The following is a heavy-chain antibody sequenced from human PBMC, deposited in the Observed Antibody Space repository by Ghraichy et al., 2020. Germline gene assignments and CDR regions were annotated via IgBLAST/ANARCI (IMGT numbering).Heavy chain of an antibody. D-gene: IGHD6-19*01. CDR2: ISAYNGNT. CDR1: GYTFTSYA. Sequence: ASVKVSCKASGYTFTSYAFTWVRQAPGQGLEWMGWISAYNGNTNYAQKFQDRVTMTTDTSTSTAYMELRSLRSDDTAVYYCARDPGVAVAGTSDYWGQGTLVTVSS. J-gene: IGHJ4*02. CDR3: ARDPGVAVAGTSDY. V-gene: IGHV1-18*01.